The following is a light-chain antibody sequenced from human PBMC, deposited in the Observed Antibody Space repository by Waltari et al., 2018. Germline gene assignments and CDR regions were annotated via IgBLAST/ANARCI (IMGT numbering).Light chain of an antibody. V-gene: IGKV1-8*01. Sequence: AIRMTQSPSSLSASTGDRVTITCRASQGISSYLAWYQQKPGKAPKLLIYAASPLQNGVPSRFSGSRSGTDFTLTISCLQSEDFATYYCQQYYSYPRTFGQGTKVEIK. CDR1: QGISSY. J-gene: IGKJ1*01. CDR2: AAS. CDR3: QQYYSYPRT.